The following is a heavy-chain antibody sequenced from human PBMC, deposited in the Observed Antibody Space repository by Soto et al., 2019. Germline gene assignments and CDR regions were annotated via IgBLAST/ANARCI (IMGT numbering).Heavy chain of an antibody. D-gene: IGHD2-21*02. CDR3: ARHPSDFWFDP. CDR2: IYYSGST. CDR1: GGSISSSSYF. Sequence: QLQLQESGPGLVKPSETLSLTCSVSGGSISSSSYFWGWIRQPPGKGLEWIGSIYYSGSTYYNPSHKSRVTVSVDTTKNQFSLKLSSVTAADTAAYYCARHPSDFWFDPWGQGTLVTVSS. V-gene: IGHV4-39*01. J-gene: IGHJ5*02.